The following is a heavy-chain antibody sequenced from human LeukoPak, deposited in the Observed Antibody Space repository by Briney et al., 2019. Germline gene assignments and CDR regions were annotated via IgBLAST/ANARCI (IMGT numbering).Heavy chain of an antibody. CDR3: ASGLVPSLEKGVNDY. CDR1: GYTFTSYA. V-gene: IGHV1-3*03. D-gene: IGHD3-3*01. J-gene: IGHJ4*02. Sequence: ASVKVSCKASGYTFTSYAMHWVRQAPGQRLEWMGWINAGNGNTKYSQEFQGRVTMTRDMSTSTVYMELSSLRSEDTAVYYCASGLVPSLEKGVNDYWGQGTLVTVSS. CDR2: INAGNGNT.